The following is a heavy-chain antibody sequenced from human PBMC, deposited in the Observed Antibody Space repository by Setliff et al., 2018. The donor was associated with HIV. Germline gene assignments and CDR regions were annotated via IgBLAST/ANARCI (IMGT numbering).Heavy chain of an antibody. Sequence: ASVKVSCKASGYALTGYYMHWVRQAPGQGLEWMGWIIPNSGDTNFAQRPQGRITMTTDTSLTTAYMELSRLRSDDTAVYYCARAPYSNIMYYFDCWGQGTLVTSPQ. CDR3: ARAPYSNIMYYFDC. V-gene: IGHV1-2*02. D-gene: IGHD6-13*01. J-gene: IGHJ4*02. CDR2: IIPNSGDT. CDR1: GYALTGYY.